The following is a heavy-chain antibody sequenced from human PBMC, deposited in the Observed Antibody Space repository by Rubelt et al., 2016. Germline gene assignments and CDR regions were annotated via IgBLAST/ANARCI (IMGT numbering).Heavy chain of an antibody. CDR3: AKEGDIVATLDY. Sequence: QVQLVESGGGVVQPGRSLRLSCAASGFTFSSYGMHWVRQAPGKGLEWVAVISYDGSNKYYEDSVKGRFTISRDNSRNTLYLQMNSLRAEDTAVYYCAKEGDIVATLDYWGQGTLVTVSS. D-gene: IGHD5-12*01. J-gene: IGHJ4*02. V-gene: IGHV3-30*18. CDR1: GFTFSSYG. CDR2: ISYDGSNK.